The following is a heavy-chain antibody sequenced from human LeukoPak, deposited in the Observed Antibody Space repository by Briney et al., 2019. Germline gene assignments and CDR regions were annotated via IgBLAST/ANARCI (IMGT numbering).Heavy chain of an antibody. D-gene: IGHD6-19*01. CDR3: ARERQWLTHAFDI. V-gene: IGHV3-9*01. Sequence: GRSLRLSCAASGFTFDDYAMHWVRQAPGKGLEWVSGISWNSGSIGYADSVKGRFTISRDNAKNTLYLQMNSLRAEDTAVYYCARERQWLTHAFDIWGQGTMVTVSS. J-gene: IGHJ3*02. CDR1: GFTFDDYA. CDR2: ISWNSGSI.